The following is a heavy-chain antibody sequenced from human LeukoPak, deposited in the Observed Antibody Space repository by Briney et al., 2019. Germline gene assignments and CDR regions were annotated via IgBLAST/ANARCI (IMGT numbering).Heavy chain of an antibody. CDR3: ARDRSEYSGYDIVDY. J-gene: IGHJ4*03. CDR2: IRYDGSNK. D-gene: IGHD5-12*01. V-gene: IGHV3-30*02. Sequence: GGSLRLSCAASGFTFSSYGMHWVRQAPGKGLEWVAFIRYDGSNKYYADSVKGRFTISRDNSKNTLYLQMNSLRAEDTAVYNCARDRSEYSGYDIVDYWGQGTTVTVSS. CDR1: GFTFSSYG.